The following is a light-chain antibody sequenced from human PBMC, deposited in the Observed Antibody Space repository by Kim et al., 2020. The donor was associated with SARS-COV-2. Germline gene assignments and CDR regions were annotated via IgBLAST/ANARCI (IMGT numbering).Light chain of an antibody. CDR3: LQDSTYPRT. CDR2: ATS. J-gene: IGKJ1*01. V-gene: IGKV1-6*01. Sequence: ASVGYGDTISCRAGQGIRNDLGWYQQKPWKAPKLLIYATSSLQSWVPPRFSGSGSGTDFTLTISSLQPEDFATYYCLQDSTYPRTFGQGTKVDIK. CDR1: QGIRND.